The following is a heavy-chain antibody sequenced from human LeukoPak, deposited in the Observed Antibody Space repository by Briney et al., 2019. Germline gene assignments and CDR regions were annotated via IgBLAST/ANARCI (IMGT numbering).Heavy chain of an antibody. J-gene: IGHJ6*03. CDR2: ISYDGSNK. CDR3: ARDPVDTAYMDV. D-gene: IGHD5-18*01. V-gene: IGHV3-30-3*01. CDR1: GFTFSSYA. Sequence: PGGSLRLSCAASGFTFSSYAMHWVRQAPGKGLEWVAVISYDGSNKYYADSVKGRFTISRDNSKNTLYLQMNSLRAEDTAVYYCARDPVDTAYMDVWGKGTTVTVSS.